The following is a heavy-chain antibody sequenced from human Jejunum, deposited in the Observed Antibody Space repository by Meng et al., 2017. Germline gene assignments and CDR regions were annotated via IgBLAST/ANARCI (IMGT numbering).Heavy chain of an antibody. J-gene: IGHJ4*02. CDR1: GFTCSSYA. CDR3: AKGWSYYDSTGYLSLDY. CDR2: ISGSGSST. Sequence: AGSLRLSCAASGFTCSSYAMSWVRQAPGKGLEWVSDISGSGSSTYYADSVKGRFTISRDNSKNTLYLQMNSLRAEDTAVYYCAKGWSYYDSTGYLSLDYWGQGTLVTVSS. V-gene: IGHV3-23*01. D-gene: IGHD3-22*01.